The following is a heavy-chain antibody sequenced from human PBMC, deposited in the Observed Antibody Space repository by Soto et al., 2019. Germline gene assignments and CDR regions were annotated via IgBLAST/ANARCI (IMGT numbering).Heavy chain of an antibody. CDR3: ARGLILWFGELSRRGGYYYYMDV. D-gene: IGHD3-10*01. CDR1: GGSFSGYQ. Sequence: QVQLQQWGAGLLKPSETLSLTCAVYGGSFSGYQWTWIRQTPGKGLELIGEINDSGNINYNPSPKSRVTILVDTAKKQISLKLSSVTAADTAVYYCARGLILWFGELSRRGGYYYYMDVWGKGTSVTVSS. V-gene: IGHV4-34*01. CDR2: INDSGNI. J-gene: IGHJ6*03.